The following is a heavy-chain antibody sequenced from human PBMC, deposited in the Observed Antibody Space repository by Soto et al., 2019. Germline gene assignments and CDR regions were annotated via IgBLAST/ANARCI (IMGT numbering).Heavy chain of an antibody. CDR2: ISDDGSNK. CDR3: AKDVDSAMVWWRALPDY. CDR1: GFTFSSYG. Sequence: QVQLVESGGGVVQPGRSLRLSCAASGFTFSSYGMHWVRQAPGKGLEWVAVISDDGSNKYYADSVKGRFTISRDNSKNTLYLQMNSLRAADTAVYYCAKDVDSAMVWWRALPDYWGQGTLVTVSS. V-gene: IGHV3-30*18. J-gene: IGHJ4*02. D-gene: IGHD5-18*01.